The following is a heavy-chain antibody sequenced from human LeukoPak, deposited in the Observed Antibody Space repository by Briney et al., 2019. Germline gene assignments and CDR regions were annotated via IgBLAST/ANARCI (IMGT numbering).Heavy chain of an antibody. V-gene: IGHV1-2*02. CDR2: INPNSGGT. CDR1: GYTFTGYY. J-gene: IGHJ4*02. CDR3: AREVFGAYYDFWSGYYVY. D-gene: IGHD3-3*01. Sequence: ASVKVSCKASGYTFTGYYMHWVRQAPGQGLEWMGWINPNSGGTNYAQKFQGRVTMTRDTSISTAYVELSRLRSDDTAVYYCAREVFGAYYDFWSGYYVYWGQGTLVTVSS.